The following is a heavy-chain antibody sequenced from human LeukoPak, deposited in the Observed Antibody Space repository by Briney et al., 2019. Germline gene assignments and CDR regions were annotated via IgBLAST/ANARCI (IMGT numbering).Heavy chain of an antibody. V-gene: IGHV4-30-4*01. CDR1: GGSISSGDYY. J-gene: IGHJ5*02. CDR3: VRDLGIFGWFDP. D-gene: IGHD3-10*02. Sequence: PSQTLSLTCTVSGGSISSGDYYWSWIRQPPGKGLEWIGYIFYSGSTYYNPSLKSRVTISVDTSKNQFSLKLTSVTAADTAVYYCVRDLGIFGWFDPWGQGTLVTVSS. CDR2: IFYSGST.